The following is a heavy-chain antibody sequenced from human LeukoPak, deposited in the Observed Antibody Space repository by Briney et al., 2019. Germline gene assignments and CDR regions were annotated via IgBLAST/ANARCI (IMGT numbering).Heavy chain of an antibody. CDR3: ARGGYYDPLDY. D-gene: IGHD3-16*01. CDR1: GGSISSNY. J-gene: IGHJ4*02. Sequence: PSETLSLTCTVSGGSISSNYWSWIRQPPGKGLEWIGYMYYSGSTNYNPSLKSRVTISVDTSKNQFSLKVRSVTAADMAVYYCARGGYYDPLDYWGQGILVTVSS. CDR2: MYYSGST. V-gene: IGHV4-59*01.